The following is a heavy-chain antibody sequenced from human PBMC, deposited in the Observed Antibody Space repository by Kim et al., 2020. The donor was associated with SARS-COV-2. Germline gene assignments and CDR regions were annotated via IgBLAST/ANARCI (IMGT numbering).Heavy chain of an antibody. CDR1: GGSISSSSYY. CDR3: ARSLGAGPSTIFGVVIIPDAFAI. J-gene: IGHJ3*02. CDR2: IYYSGST. Sequence: SETLSLTCTVSGGSISSSSYYWGWIRQPPGKGLEWIGSIYYSGSTYYNPSLKSRVTISVDTSKNQFSLKLSSVTAADTAVYYCARSLGAGPSTIFGVVIIPDAFAIWGQRTMVTVSS. V-gene: IGHV4-39*01. D-gene: IGHD3-3*01.